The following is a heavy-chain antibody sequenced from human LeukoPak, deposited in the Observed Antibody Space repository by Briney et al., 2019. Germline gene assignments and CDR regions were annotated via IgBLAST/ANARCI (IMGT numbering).Heavy chain of an antibody. D-gene: IGHD4-17*01. CDR3: AAAVTLRRYYYYGMDV. J-gene: IGHJ6*02. V-gene: IGHV4-34*01. Sequence: PSETLSLTCAVYGGSFSGYYWSWIRQPPEKGLEWIGEINHSGSTNYNPSLKSRVTISVDTSKNQFSLKLSSVTAADTAVYYCAAAVTLRRYYYYGMDVWGQGTTVTVSS. CDR1: GGSFSGYY. CDR2: INHSGST.